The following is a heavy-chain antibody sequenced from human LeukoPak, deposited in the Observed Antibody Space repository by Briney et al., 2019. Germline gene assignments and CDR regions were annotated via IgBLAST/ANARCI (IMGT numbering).Heavy chain of an antibody. CDR2: ISAYNGNT. CDR3: ARETNYGSGDY. CDR1: GYTFISYG. J-gene: IGHJ4*02. D-gene: IGHD3-10*01. V-gene: IGHV1-18*01. Sequence: ASVKVSCKASGYTFISYGISWVRQAPGQGLEWMGWISAYNGNTNYAQKFQGRVTMTRDTSISTAYMELSRLRSDDTAVYYCARETNYGSGDYWGQGTLVTVSS.